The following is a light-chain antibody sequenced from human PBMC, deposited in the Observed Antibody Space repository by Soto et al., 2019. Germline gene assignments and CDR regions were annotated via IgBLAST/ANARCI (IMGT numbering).Light chain of an antibody. J-gene: IGLJ2*01. CDR2: EGT. Sequence: QSALTQPASVSGSPGQSITISCTGSSSDIGSYNLVSWYQHHPGKAPILMIYEGTKRPSGVSNRFSGSKSGNTASLTISGLQAADEADYYCCSYAGSSTHVVFGGGTKLTVL. CDR3: CSYAGSSTHVV. V-gene: IGLV2-23*01. CDR1: SSDIGSYNL.